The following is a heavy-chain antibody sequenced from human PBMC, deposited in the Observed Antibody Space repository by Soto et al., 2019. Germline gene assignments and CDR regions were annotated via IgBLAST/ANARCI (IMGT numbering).Heavy chain of an antibody. CDR2: IHYSGRT. Sequence: SETLSLTCSVSNGSISGFYWTWIRQPPGKILEWIGYIHYSGRTDYNPSLTSRATMSVDTSKNQFSLNLKSTTAADTAVYYCVRVGVGIGNHFDSWGRGTLVTVSS. CDR1: NGSISGFY. D-gene: IGHD1-26*01. CDR3: VRVGVGIGNHFDS. V-gene: IGHV4-59*12. J-gene: IGHJ4*02.